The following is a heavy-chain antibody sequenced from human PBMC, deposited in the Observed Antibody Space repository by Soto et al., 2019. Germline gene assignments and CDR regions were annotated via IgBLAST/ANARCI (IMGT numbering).Heavy chain of an antibody. CDR2: ISGSGVST. V-gene: IGHV3-23*01. CDR1: GFTFSSYA. Sequence: GGSLRLSCAASGFTFSSYALGWVRQAPGRGLECVSAISGSGVSTFYADSVKGRFTISRDTSKNTLYLQMNTLTAEDTAVYYCAKDHRIWGRLVEYMDVWGQGTTVTVSS. D-gene: IGHD3-10*01. CDR3: AKDHRIWGRLVEYMDV. J-gene: IGHJ6*02.